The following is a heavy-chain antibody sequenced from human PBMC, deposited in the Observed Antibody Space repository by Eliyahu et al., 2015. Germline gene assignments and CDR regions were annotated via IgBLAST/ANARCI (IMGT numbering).Heavy chain of an antibody. CDR2: INPNSGDT. V-gene: IGHV1-2*02. J-gene: IGHJ4*02. Sequence: QVXLVQSGAEVKKPGASVXVSCKASGYTFTDXYFHWVRQAPGQGLEWMGWINPNSGDTKYAQNFQGRITMTRDTSISTAYMELSRLRSDDTAVYYCARQGGDFDCVYWGQGTLVTVSS. CDR1: GYTFTDXY. D-gene: IGHD3-10*01. CDR3: ARQGGDFDCVY.